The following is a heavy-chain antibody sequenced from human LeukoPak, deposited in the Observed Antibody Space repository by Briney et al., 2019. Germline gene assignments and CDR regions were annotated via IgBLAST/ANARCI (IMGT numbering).Heavy chain of an antibody. D-gene: IGHD6-13*01. Sequence: GGSLRLSCAASGFTFSNYAMSWVRQAPGKGPEWVSSLSGSGGSTYHADSVKGRFTISRDNSKNTLYLQMNSLRAEDTAVYYCAKVDSGIVATGSPYFDYWGQGTLVTASS. J-gene: IGHJ4*02. CDR3: AKVDSGIVATGSPYFDY. CDR2: LSGSGGST. V-gene: IGHV3-23*01. CDR1: GFTFSNYA.